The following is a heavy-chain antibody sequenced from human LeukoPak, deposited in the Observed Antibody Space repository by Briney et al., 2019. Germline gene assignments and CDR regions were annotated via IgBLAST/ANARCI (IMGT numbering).Heavy chain of an antibody. CDR1: GYTFTGYY. Sequence: GASVKVSCKASGYTFTGYYMHWVRQAPGQGLEWMGWINPNSGGTNYVQKFQGRVTMTRDTSISTAYMELSRLRSDDTAVYYCARDVERSSGGGNYWGQGTLVTVSS. V-gene: IGHV1-2*02. CDR3: ARDVERSSGGGNY. D-gene: IGHD6-19*01. CDR2: INPNSGGT. J-gene: IGHJ4*02.